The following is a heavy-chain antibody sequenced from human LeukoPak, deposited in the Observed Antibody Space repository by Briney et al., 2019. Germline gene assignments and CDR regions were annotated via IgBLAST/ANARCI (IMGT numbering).Heavy chain of an antibody. Sequence: PGGSLRLSCAASGFTFSSYWMSWVRQAPGKGLEGVANIKQDGSEKYYVDSVKGRFTISRDNAKNSLYLQMNSLRAEDTAVYYCARDGYCSGGSCYSGGAFDIWGQGTMVTVSS. CDR1: GFTFSSYW. J-gene: IGHJ3*02. V-gene: IGHV3-7*03. CDR2: IKQDGSEK. CDR3: ARDGYCSGGSCYSGGAFDI. D-gene: IGHD2-15*01.